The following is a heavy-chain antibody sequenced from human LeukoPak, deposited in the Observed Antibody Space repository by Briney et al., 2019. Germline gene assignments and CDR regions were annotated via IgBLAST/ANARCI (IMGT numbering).Heavy chain of an antibody. CDR3: ARKELDFDY. CDR1: GGTFSSYA. J-gene: IGHJ4*02. D-gene: IGHD1-7*01. V-gene: IGHV1-69*04. Sequence: SVKVSCKASGGTFSSYAISWVRQAPGQGLEWMGRIIPILGIANYAPKFQGRVTITADKSTSTAYMELSSLRSEDTAVYYCARKELDFDYWGQGTLVTVSS. CDR2: IIPILGIA.